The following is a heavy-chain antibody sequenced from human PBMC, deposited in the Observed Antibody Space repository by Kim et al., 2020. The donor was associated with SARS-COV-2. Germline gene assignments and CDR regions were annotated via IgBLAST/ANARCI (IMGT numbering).Heavy chain of an antibody. CDR1: GGTFSSYA. CDR2: IIPIFGTA. D-gene: IGHD3-10*01. Sequence: SVKVSCKASGGTFSSYAISWVRQAPGQGLEWMGGIIPIFGTANYAQKFQGRVTITADESTSTAYMELSSLRSEDTAVYYCAATGGSHGAYYYGMDVWGQGTTVTVSS. CDR3: AATGGSHGAYYYGMDV. J-gene: IGHJ6*02. V-gene: IGHV1-69*13.